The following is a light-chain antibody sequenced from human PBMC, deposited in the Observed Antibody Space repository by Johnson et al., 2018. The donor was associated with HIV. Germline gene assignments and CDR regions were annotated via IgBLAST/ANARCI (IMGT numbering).Light chain of an antibody. CDR3: GTWDSSLSAFFV. CDR1: SSNIGNNY. J-gene: IGLJ1*01. Sequence: QSVLTQPPSVSAAPGQKVTISCSGSSSNIGNNYVSWYQQLPGTAPKLLIYDNNKRPSGIPDRFSGSQSGTSATLGITGLQTGDEADYYCGTWDSSLSAFFVFGTGTKVTAL. CDR2: DNN. V-gene: IGLV1-51*01.